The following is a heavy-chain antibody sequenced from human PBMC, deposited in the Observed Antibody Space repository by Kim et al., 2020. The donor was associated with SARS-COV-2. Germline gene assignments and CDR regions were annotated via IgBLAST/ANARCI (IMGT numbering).Heavy chain of an antibody. J-gene: IGHJ4*02. D-gene: IGHD3-10*01. CDR3: AKDWGDYYGSGSYYNGGFDY. CDR2: ISWNSGSI. CDR1: GFTFDDYA. Sequence: SLRLSCAASGFTFDDYAMHWVRQAPGKGLEWVSGISWNSGSIGYADSVKGRFTISRDNAKNSLYLQMNSLRAEDTALYYCAKDWGDYYGSGSYYNGGFDYWGQGTLVTVSS. V-gene: IGHV3-9*01.